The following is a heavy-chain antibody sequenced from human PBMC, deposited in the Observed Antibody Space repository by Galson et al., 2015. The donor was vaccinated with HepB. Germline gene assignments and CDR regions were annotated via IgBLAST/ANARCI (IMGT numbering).Heavy chain of an antibody. D-gene: IGHD3-22*01. Sequence: SVKVSCKASGYTFINYNMHWVRQAPGQRLEWMGLINADNGNTEYSQKFQGRVTITSDTSASTVYMELSSLRSEDTAVYYCVRAVQGYYDNSGYDWGQGSLVTVSS. CDR2: INADNGNT. CDR3: VRAVQGYYDNSGYD. J-gene: IGHJ4*02. CDR1: GYTFINYN. V-gene: IGHV1-3*01.